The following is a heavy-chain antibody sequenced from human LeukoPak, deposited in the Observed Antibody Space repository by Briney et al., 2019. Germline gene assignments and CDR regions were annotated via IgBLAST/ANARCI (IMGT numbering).Heavy chain of an antibody. Sequence: SETLSLTCTVSGGSISTSNYYWGWIRQPPGKGLEWIGNIFYSGSTYYSPSLKSRVTISVDTSKNQFSLKLSSVTAADTAVYYCARAPLMGAIDYWGQGTLVTVSS. J-gene: IGHJ4*02. CDR3: ARAPLMGAIDY. CDR2: IFYSGST. CDR1: GGSISTSNYY. D-gene: IGHD5-24*01. V-gene: IGHV4-39*07.